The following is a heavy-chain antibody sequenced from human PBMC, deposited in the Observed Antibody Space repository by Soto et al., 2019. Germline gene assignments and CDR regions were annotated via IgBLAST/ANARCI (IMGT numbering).Heavy chain of an antibody. D-gene: IGHD1-26*01. CDR2: INPSGGRT. CDR1: GYTFPSYY. Sequence: ASVKVSCKASGYTFPSYYMHWVRQAPGQGLESMGIINPSGGRTSYAQKFQGRVTMTRDTSTSTVYMELSRLRSEDTAVYYGARVGAKSGDAFDIWGQGTMVTVSS. J-gene: IGHJ3*02. CDR3: ARVGAKSGDAFDI. V-gene: IGHV1-46*01.